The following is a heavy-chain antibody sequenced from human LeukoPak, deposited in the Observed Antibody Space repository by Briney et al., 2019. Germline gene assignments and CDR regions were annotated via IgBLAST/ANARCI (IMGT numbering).Heavy chain of an antibody. CDR2: FDTEDGET. J-gene: IGHJ6*02. D-gene: IGHD1-26*01. Sequence: GASVNVSCKVSEYTLTELSMHWVRHAPGKGRVWGGGFDTEDGETIYAQKFQGRVTMTEDTSTDTAYMELSSLRSEDTAVYYCATDPTTDYYYGMDVWGQGTTVTVSS. CDR1: EYTLTELS. V-gene: IGHV1-24*01. CDR3: ATDPTTDYYYGMDV.